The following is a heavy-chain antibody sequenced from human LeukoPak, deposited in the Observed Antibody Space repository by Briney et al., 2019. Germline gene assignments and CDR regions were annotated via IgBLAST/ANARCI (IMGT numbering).Heavy chain of an antibody. Sequence: GGSLRLSCAASGISFSSYWMSWVRQAPGKGLEWVANIKQDGSDKNYVDSVKGRFTISRDNAKNALYLQMDSLRAEDTAVYYCASAWGMDVWGQGTTVTVSS. CDR1: GISFSSYW. J-gene: IGHJ6*02. V-gene: IGHV3-7*01. CDR2: IKQDGSDK. CDR3: ASAWGMDV.